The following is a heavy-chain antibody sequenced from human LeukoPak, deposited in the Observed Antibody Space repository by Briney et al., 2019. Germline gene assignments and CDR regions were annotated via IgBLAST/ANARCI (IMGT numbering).Heavy chain of an antibody. V-gene: IGHV4-59*08. D-gene: IGHD6-19*01. J-gene: IGHJ4*02. CDR3: ARLAKGEQWLAYYFDY. Sequence: SETLSLTCTVSGGSISGFVWSWIRQPPGKGLDYIAYIYDTGATNYNPLLKSRVTLSVDTSKNQFSLTLNSVTAADTAVYYCARLAKGEQWLAYYFDYWGRGPGHRLL. CDR2: IYDTGAT. CDR1: GGSISGFV.